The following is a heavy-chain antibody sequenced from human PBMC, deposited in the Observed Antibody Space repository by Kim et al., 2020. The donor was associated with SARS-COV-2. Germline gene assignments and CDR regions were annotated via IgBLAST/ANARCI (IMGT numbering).Heavy chain of an antibody. J-gene: IGHJ6*02. D-gene: IGHD2-21*02. CDR3: ARVGVTQLYGMDV. V-gene: IGHV3-21*01. Sequence: GGSLRLSCAASGFTFSSYSMNWVRQAPGKGLEWVSSISSSSSYIYYADSVKGRFTISRDNAKNSLYLQMNSLRAEDTAVYYCARVGVTQLYGMDVWGQGTTVTVSS. CDR1: GFTFSSYS. CDR2: ISSSSSYI.